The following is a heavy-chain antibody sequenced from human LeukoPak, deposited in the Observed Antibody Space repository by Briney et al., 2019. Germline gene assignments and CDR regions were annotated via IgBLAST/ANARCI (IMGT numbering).Heavy chain of an antibody. D-gene: IGHD5-12*01. V-gene: IGHV4-30-4*08. J-gene: IGHJ6*03. CDR3: ARDLLVATTRDYYYYMDV. CDR1: GGSISSGDYY. CDR2: IYYSGST. Sequence: SQTLSLTCTVSGGSISSGDYYWSWIRQPPGKGLEWIGYIYYSGSTYYNPSLKSRVTISVDTSKNQFSLKLSSVTAADTAVYYCARDLLVATTRDYYYYMDVWGKGTTVTVS.